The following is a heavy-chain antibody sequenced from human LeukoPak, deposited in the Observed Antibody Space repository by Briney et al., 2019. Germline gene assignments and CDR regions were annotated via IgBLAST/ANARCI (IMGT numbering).Heavy chain of an antibody. D-gene: IGHD3-3*01. V-gene: IGHV4-39*07. Sequence: SETLSLTCTVSGGSIRSSYYYWGWIRQPPGKGLEWIGSIYDSGSTYYNPSLKSRVTISVDTSKNQFSLKLSSVTAADTAVYYCAREKIGYYDFWSGYYGNAFDTWGQGTMVTVSS. J-gene: IGHJ3*02. CDR1: GGSIRSSYYY. CDR2: IYDSGST. CDR3: AREKIGYYDFWSGYYGNAFDT.